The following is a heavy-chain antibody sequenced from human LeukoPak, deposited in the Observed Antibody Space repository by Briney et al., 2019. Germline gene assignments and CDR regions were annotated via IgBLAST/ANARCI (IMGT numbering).Heavy chain of an antibody. CDR2: MNPNSGNT. J-gene: IGHJ4*02. V-gene: IGHV1-8*03. Sequence: ASVKVSCKASGYTFTSYDINWVRQATGQGLEWMGWMNPNSGNTGYAQKFQGRVTITRNTSISTAYRELSSLRSEDTAVYDCARRGGFGEYTFDYWGQGTLVTVSS. CDR1: GYTFTSYD. CDR3: ARRGGFGEYTFDY. D-gene: IGHD3-10*01.